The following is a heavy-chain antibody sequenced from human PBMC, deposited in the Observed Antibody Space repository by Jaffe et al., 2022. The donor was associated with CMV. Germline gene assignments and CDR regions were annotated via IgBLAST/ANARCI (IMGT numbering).Heavy chain of an antibody. D-gene: IGHD6-25*01. CDR3: ARGPTSSGFVY. J-gene: IGHJ4*02. CDR1: GFTVSGYY. Sequence: EVQLVETGGGLIQPGGSLRLSCAASGFTVSGYYMSWVRQAPGKGLEWVSVLYTGSTTYYADSVKGRFTVSRDNSKNTVFLQMNSLRAEDTAVYYCARGPTSSGFVYWGQGTLVTVSS. V-gene: IGHV3-53*02. CDR2: LYTGSTT.